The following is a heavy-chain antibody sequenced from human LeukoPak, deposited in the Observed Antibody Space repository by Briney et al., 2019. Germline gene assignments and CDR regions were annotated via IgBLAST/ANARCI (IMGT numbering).Heavy chain of an antibody. CDR2: IYYSGST. V-gene: IGHV4-59*12. CDR1: GGSISSYY. CDR3: ARGPYYDSSGPPPDYYGMDV. D-gene: IGHD3-22*01. Sequence: SETLSLTCTVSGGSISSYYWSWVRQPPGKGLEWIGYIYYSGSTNYNPSLKSRVTISVDTSKNQFSLKLSSVTAADTAVYYCARGPYYDSSGPPPDYYGMDVWGQGTTVTVSS. J-gene: IGHJ6*02.